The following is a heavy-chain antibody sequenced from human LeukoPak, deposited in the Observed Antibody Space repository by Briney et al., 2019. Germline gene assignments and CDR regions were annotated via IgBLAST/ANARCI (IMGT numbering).Heavy chain of an antibody. CDR3: ARDSSITMIVVVRRDAFDI. CDR1: GYTFTGYY. D-gene: IGHD3-22*01. Sequence: ASVKVSCKASGYTFTGYYIHWVRQAPGQGLDWMGWINPNSGGTNYAQKFQGRVTMTRDTSISTAYMELSRLRSDDTAVYYCARDSSITMIVVVRRDAFDIWGQGTMVTVSS. J-gene: IGHJ3*02. CDR2: INPNSGGT. V-gene: IGHV1-2*02.